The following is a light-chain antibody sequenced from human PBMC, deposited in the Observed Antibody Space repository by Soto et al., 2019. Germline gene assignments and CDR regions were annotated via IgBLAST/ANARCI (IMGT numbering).Light chain of an antibody. CDR3: QRYGSSPLIN. CDR1: QSVSSTS. J-gene: IGKJ5*01. CDR2: GTS. Sequence: EIVLMQSPGTLSLSPGERATLSCRTSQSVSSTSLAWYHQRPGQAPRLLIYGTSSRATGIPDRFSGSGSGTDFTLTISRLEPEDFAVYFCQRYGSSPLINFGQGTRLESK. V-gene: IGKV3-20*01.